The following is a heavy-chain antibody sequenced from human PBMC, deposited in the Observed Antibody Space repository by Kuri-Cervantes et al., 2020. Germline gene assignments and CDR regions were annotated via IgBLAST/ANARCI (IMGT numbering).Heavy chain of an antibody. J-gene: IGHJ4*02. CDR2: IYHSGST. D-gene: IGHD4-17*01. V-gene: IGHV4-34*01. CDR3: ARMXTVRHFDY. Sequence: QTLSLTCAVYGGSFSGYYWSWIRXPPGKGLEWXGSIYHSGSTYYNPSLKSRVTISVDTSKNQFSLKLSSVTAADTAVYYCARMXTVRHFDYWGQGTLVTVSS. CDR1: GGSFSGYY.